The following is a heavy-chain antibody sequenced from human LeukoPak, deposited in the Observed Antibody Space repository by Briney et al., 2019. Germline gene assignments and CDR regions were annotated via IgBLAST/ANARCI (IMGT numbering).Heavy chain of an antibody. Sequence: PGGSLRLSCAASAFTFSNHWMHWVRQAPGKGLVWVSDISSDGSRTFYADSVKGRFTISRDNAKNSLYLQMNSLRAEDTAVYYCARDGITMIAVWGQGTLVTVSS. CDR1: AFTFSNHW. J-gene: IGHJ4*02. CDR2: ISSDGSRT. D-gene: IGHD3-22*01. CDR3: ARDGITMIAV. V-gene: IGHV3-74*01.